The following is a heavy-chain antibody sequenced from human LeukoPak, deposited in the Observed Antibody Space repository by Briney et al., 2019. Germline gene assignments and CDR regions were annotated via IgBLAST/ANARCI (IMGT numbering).Heavy chain of an antibody. Sequence: GGSLRLSCAASGFTFSSYAMSWVRQAPGKGLEWVSTISGSGGSTYYADSVKGRFTISRDNAKNSLYLQMNSLRAEDTAVYYCARGAYYYEDWGQGTLVTVSS. V-gene: IGHV3-23*01. J-gene: IGHJ4*02. CDR2: ISGSGGST. CDR3: ARGAYYYED. D-gene: IGHD3-22*01. CDR1: GFTFSSYA.